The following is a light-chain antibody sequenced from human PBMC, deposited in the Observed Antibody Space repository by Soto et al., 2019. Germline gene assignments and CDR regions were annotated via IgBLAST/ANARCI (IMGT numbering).Light chain of an antibody. CDR3: MQGLTAPLT. CDR1: QSLLHSNGYNY. CDR2: LGS. J-gene: IGKJ4*01. Sequence: DIVMTQSPLSLSVTPGEPASISCRSGQSLLHSNGYNYLDWYLQKPGQSPQLLIYLGSNRASGVPDRFSARGSGTDFTLKISRVGAEDVGVYYCMQGLTAPLTFGGGTKVEIK. V-gene: IGKV2-28*01.